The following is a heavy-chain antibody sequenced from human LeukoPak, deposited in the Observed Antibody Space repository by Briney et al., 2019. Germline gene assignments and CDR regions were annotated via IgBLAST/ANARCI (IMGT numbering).Heavy chain of an antibody. J-gene: IGHJ3*02. V-gene: IGHV1-2*02. Sequence: ASVKVSCKASGYTFTGYDMNWVRQAPGQGLEWLGWINPNSGGTNYAQKFQGRVTMTRDTSISTAYMELSRLKSDDTAVYYCARDFIRGSCDVAFDIWGQGTVVTVSS. D-gene: IGHD5-12*01. CDR1: GYTFTGYD. CDR3: ARDFIRGSCDVAFDI. CDR2: INPNSGGT.